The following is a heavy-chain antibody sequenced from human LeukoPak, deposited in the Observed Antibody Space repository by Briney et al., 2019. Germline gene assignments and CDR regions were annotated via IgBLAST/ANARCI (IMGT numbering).Heavy chain of an antibody. Sequence: SETLSLTCTVSGGSISSYYWSWIRQPPGKGLEWIGYIYYSGSTNYNPSLKSRVTISVDTSKNQFSLKLSSVTAADTAVYYCARDSYGPTGYYYYGMDVWGQGTTVTVSS. J-gene: IGHJ6*02. D-gene: IGHD5-18*01. CDR2: IYYSGST. V-gene: IGHV4-59*01. CDR3: ARDSYGPTGYYYYGMDV. CDR1: GGSISSYY.